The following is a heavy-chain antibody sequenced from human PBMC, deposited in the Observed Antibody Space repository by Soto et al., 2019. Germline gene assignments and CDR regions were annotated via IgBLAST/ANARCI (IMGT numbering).Heavy chain of an antibody. Sequence: SETLSLTCAVYGGSFSGYYWSWIRQPPGKGLEWIGEINHSGSTNYNPSLKSRVTISVDTSKNQFSLKLSSVTAADTAVYYCARTASRLRFQDYWGQGTLVTVSS. CDR2: INHSGST. J-gene: IGHJ4*02. CDR1: GGSFSGYY. CDR3: ARTASRLRFQDY. V-gene: IGHV4-34*01. D-gene: IGHD5-12*01.